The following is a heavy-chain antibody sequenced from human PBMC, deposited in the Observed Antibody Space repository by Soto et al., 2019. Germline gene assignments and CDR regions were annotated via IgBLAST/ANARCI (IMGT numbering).Heavy chain of an antibody. CDR2: IYSGGST. Sequence: GGSLRLACAASRVTVSSTYVSWVRQAPGKGLEWVSVIYSGGSTYYADSVKGRFTISRHNSKNTLYLQMNSLRAEDTAVYYCARDRVGGDGYNYHYYGMDVWGQGTTVTVSS. CDR3: ARDRVGGDGYNYHYYGMDV. CDR1: RVTVSSTY. D-gene: IGHD5-12*01. V-gene: IGHV3-53*04. J-gene: IGHJ6*02.